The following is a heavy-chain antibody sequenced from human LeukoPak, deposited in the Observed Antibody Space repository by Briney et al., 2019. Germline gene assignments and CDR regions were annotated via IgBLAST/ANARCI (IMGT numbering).Heavy chain of an antibody. D-gene: IGHD4-23*01. V-gene: IGHV4-39*01. CDR3: ARVSPYGGKDY. CDR2: IYYSGST. CDR1: GGSISSSSYY. J-gene: IGHJ4*02. Sequence: PSETLSLTCTVSGGSISSSSYYWGWIRQPPGKGLEWIGSIYYSGSTYYNPSLKSRVTISVDTSKNQFSLKLSSVTAADTAVYYCARVSPYGGKDYWGQGTLVTVSS.